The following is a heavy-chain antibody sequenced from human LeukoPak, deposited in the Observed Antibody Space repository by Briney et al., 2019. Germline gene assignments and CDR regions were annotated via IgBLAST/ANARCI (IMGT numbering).Heavy chain of an antibody. Sequence: ASVRVSCKASGYTLTGYYMHWVRQAPGQGLEWMGWMNPNSGGTKYAQKFQGRVTMTRDTSISTAYMELSRLRSDDTAVYYCARATYYYDSSGYYPMYCFDYWGQGTLVTVSS. CDR2: MNPNSGGT. CDR1: GYTLTGYY. J-gene: IGHJ4*02. V-gene: IGHV1-2*02. CDR3: ARATYYYDSSGYYPMYCFDY. D-gene: IGHD3-22*01.